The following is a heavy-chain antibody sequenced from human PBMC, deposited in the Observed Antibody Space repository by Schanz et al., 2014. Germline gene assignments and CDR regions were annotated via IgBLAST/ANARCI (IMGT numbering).Heavy chain of an antibody. CDR3: ARFLARYQYYGVDV. CDR1: GFSFSIFA. Sequence: EVQLLESGGGLVQPGGSLRLSCAASGFSFSIFAMTWVRQAPGKGLEWVSHISGSSIHKNYADSVKGRFSISRDNGETSVYLQINSLRVEDTAVYYCARFLARYQYYGVDVWGQGTTVIVSS. V-gene: IGHV3-48*04. D-gene: IGHD3-3*01. CDR2: ISGSSIHK. J-gene: IGHJ6*02.